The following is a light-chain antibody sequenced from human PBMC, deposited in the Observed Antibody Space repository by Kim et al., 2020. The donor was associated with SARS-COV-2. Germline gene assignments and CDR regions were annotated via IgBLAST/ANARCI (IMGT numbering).Light chain of an antibody. CDR2: QDS. V-gene: IGLV3-1*01. CDR3: QAWDSSTVV. Sequence: VTAGQTASINWSGDKLGDKYACWYQQKPGQSPVLVIYQDSQRPSGIPERFSGSNSGNTATLTISGTQAMDEADYYCQAWDSSTVVFGGGTQLTVL. J-gene: IGLJ2*01. CDR1: KLGDKY.